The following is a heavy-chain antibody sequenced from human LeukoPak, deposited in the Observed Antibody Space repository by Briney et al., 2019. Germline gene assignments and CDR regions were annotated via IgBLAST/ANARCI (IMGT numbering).Heavy chain of an antibody. CDR1: GFTFNNYA. D-gene: IGHD3-3*01. J-gene: IGHJ4*02. CDR3: AKAELGVDTFFDY. CDR2: LSGSGAGT. V-gene: IGHV3-23*01. Sequence: GGSLRLFCAASGFTFNNYALAWVRQTPGRGLEGVATLSGSGAGTYYSDSVQGRFTISRDNSKRTLFLQMNSLRAEDTAFYYCAKAELGVDTFFDYWGQGTLVTVSS.